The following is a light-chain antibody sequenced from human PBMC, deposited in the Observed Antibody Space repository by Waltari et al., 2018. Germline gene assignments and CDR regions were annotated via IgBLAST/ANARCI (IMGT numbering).Light chain of an antibody. J-gene: IGKJ4*01. CDR1: PSLNSW. Sequence: DIQMTQSPSTLSASVGDRVTITCRASPSLNSWLAWYQHKPGKAPKLLIYKSSNLESWVATRFSGSGSGTEFTLTISSLQPDDVATYYCQHYNGYLITYGGGTKVELK. V-gene: IGKV1-5*03. CDR2: KSS. CDR3: QHYNGYLIT.